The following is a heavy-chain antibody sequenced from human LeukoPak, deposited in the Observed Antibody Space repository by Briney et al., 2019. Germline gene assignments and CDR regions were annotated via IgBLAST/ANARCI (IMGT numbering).Heavy chain of an antibody. CDR3: AREEAYCGGDCFDAFDI. V-gene: IGHV4-61*02. CDR1: GGSISSGSYY. CDR2: IYTSGST. Sequence: SETLSLTCTVSGGSISSGSYYWSWIRQPAGKGLEWIGRIYTSGSTNYNPSLKSRVTISVDTSKNQFSLKLSSVTAADTAVYYCAREEAYCGGDCFDAFDIWGQGTMVTVSS. J-gene: IGHJ3*02. D-gene: IGHD2-21*01.